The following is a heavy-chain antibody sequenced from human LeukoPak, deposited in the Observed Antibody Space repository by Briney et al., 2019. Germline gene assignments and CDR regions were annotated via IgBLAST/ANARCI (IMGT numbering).Heavy chain of an antibody. CDR1: GFTFTSSA. Sequence: SVKVSCKASGFTFTSSAVQWVRQARGQRLEWIGWIVVGSGNTNYAQKFQERVTITRDMSTSTAYMELSSPRSEDTAVYYCAADDYFWSGYYKFDYWGQGTLVTVSS. D-gene: IGHD3-3*01. J-gene: IGHJ4*02. CDR2: IVVGSGNT. CDR3: AADDYFWSGYYKFDY. V-gene: IGHV1-58*01.